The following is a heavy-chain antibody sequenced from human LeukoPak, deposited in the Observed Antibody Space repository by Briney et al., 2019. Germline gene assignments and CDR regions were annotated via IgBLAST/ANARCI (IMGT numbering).Heavy chain of an antibody. J-gene: IGHJ4*02. CDR2: INSDGRSA. Sequence: GGSLRLSCAASGFAFSRYWMHWVRQAPGKGLVWVSRINSDGRSAVYADSVKGRFTISRDNAKNTLYLQMISLRAEDTAVYYCAKDARLGTTYHFDYWGQGTLVTVSS. D-gene: IGHD1-26*01. V-gene: IGHV3-74*01. CDR1: GFAFSRYW. CDR3: AKDARLGTTYHFDY.